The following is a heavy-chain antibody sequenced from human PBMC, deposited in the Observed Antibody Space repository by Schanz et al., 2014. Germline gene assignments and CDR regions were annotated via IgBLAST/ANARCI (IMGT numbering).Heavy chain of an antibody. CDR2: ITAYNGDT. CDR3: TRGGYSYALSAFDI. J-gene: IGHJ3*02. CDR1: GYDFHIYA. D-gene: IGHD5-18*01. V-gene: IGHV1-18*01. Sequence: GPEVKKPGASVTVSCKASGYDFHIYAYSWVRQAPGQGPEWMGWITAYNGDTNYALKLQGRVTMTTDTSTGTAYMELRSLRSDDTALYYCTRGGYSYALSAFDIWGQGTMVTVSS.